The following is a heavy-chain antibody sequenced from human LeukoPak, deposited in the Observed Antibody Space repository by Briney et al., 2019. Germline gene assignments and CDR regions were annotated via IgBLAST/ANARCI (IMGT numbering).Heavy chain of an antibody. CDR1: GGSISSYY. Sequence: SETLSLTCTVSGGSISSYYWSWIRQPPGKGLEWIGYIYYSGSTNYNPYLKSRVTISVDTSKNQFSLKLSSVTAADTAVYYCARHVLAAAVLFDYWGQGTLVTVSS. J-gene: IGHJ4*02. CDR2: IYYSGST. CDR3: ARHVLAAAVLFDY. D-gene: IGHD6-13*01. V-gene: IGHV4-59*08.